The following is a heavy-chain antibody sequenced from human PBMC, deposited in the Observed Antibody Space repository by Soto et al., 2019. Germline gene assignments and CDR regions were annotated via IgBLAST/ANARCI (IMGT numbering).Heavy chain of an antibody. J-gene: IGHJ4*02. D-gene: IGHD6-19*01. Sequence: QITLKESGPTLVKPTQTLTLTCTFSGFSLSSTRVAVGWIRQPPGKALEWLALIYRDDDKRYSPFLKSRLNITKDTSKNQVVLTMTNMDPVDTATYYCAHSVVAGLGYYFDFWGQGTLVTVSS. CDR1: GFSLSSTRVA. V-gene: IGHV2-5*02. CDR2: IYRDDDK. CDR3: AHSVVAGLGYYFDF.